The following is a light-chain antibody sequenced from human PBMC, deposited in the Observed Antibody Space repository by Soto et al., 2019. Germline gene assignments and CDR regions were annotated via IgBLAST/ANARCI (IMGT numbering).Light chain of an antibody. Sequence: NFMLTQPHSVSESPGKTVTISCTRSSGSIASNYVQWYQQRPGSSPSIVIYEDDQRPSGVPDRFSGSIDSPSSSASLTISGLKTEDEADYYCQSYDSDTVIFGGGTKVTVL. CDR3: QSYDSDTVI. V-gene: IGLV6-57*01. J-gene: IGLJ2*01. CDR1: SGSIASNY. CDR2: EDD.